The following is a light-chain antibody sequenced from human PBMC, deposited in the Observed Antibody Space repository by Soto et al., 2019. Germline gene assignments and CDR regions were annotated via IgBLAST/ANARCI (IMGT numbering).Light chain of an antibody. J-gene: IGKJ1*01. Sequence: DIQMTQSPSSLSASVGDRVTITCRASQRISSYLNWYQQKPGKAPKLLIYAASSLQSGVPSRFSDSGSWTEFTLTISRLQPEDFATYYCQQSYSTPTWTFGQGNKVEIK. CDR3: QQSYSTPTWT. V-gene: IGKV1-39*01. CDR1: QRISSY. CDR2: AAS.